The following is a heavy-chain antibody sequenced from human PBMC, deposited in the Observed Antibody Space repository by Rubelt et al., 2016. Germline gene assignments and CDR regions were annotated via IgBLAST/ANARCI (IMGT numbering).Heavy chain of an antibody. CDR1: GGSISSSSYY. D-gene: IGHD1-26*01. J-gene: IGHJ4*02. CDR2: IYYSGVT. CDR3: ARGKWGWELRFDY. Sequence: QVQLQQWGAGLLKPSETLSLTCTVSGGSISSSSYYWGWIRQPPGKGLEWIGSIYYSGVTYYNPSLKSRVTISVATSKNQFSLKLSAVTAADTALYYCARGKWGWELRFDYWGQGTLVTVSS. V-gene: IGHV4-39*07.